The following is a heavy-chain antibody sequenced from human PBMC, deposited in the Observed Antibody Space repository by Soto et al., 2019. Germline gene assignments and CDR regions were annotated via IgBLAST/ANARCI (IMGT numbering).Heavy chain of an antibody. CDR3: ARADAFLEWSSPFDY. J-gene: IGHJ4*02. D-gene: IGHD3-3*01. Sequence: QVQLQESGPGLVKPSQTLSLTCTVSGGSISSNDHYWNWIRQPPGKGPESIGYIYHTGTTYYNPSLKSRVSISIDTSKNQFSLRLTSLTAADTAVYYCARADAFLEWSSPFDYWGPGTPVTVSS. V-gene: IGHV4-30-4*01. CDR1: GGSISSNDHY. CDR2: IYHTGTT.